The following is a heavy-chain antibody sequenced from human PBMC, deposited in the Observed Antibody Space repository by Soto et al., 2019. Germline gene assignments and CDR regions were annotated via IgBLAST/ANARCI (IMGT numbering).Heavy chain of an antibody. Sequence: GGSLRLSCAASGFTFTNYGLSWVRQAPGKGLEWVSVISGSAGSTYYADSVKGRFTISRDNSKNTLYLQMNSLRVEDTAVYYCAKGGSASCYAQVDYWGQGTLVTVSS. J-gene: IGHJ4*02. CDR1: GFTFTNYG. CDR3: AKGGSASCYAQVDY. V-gene: IGHV3-23*01. D-gene: IGHD2-2*01. CDR2: ISGSAGST.